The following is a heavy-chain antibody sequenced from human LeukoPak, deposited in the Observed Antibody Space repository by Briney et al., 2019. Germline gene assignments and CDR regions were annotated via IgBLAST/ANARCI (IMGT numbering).Heavy chain of an antibody. CDR3: AKDPSWAAAKYYGMDV. V-gene: IGHV3-30*18. CDR2: ISYDGSNK. J-gene: IGHJ6*02. D-gene: IGHD2-2*01. Sequence: PGGSLRLSCAASGFTFSSYAMSWVRQAPGKGLEWVAVISYDGSNKYYADSVKGRFTISRDNSKNTLYLQMNSLRAEDTAVYYCAKDPSWAAAKYYGMDVWGQGTTVTVSS. CDR1: GFTFSSYA.